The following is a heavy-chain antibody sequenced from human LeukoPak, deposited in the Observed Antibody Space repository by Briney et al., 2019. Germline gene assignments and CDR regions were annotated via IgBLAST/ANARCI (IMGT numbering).Heavy chain of an antibody. V-gene: IGHV1-46*01. CDR3: ARGQTSITIFGVVMGFWFDP. J-gene: IGHJ5*02. D-gene: IGHD3-3*01. CDR1: GYTFPSYF. CDR2: INPTGGST. Sequence: VASVKVSCKASGYTFPSYFMHWVRQAPGQGLEWMGIINPTGGSTTYAQKFQGRVTMTRDTSTSTVYMELSSLRSDDTAVYYCARGQTSITIFGVVMGFWFDPWGQGTLVTVSS.